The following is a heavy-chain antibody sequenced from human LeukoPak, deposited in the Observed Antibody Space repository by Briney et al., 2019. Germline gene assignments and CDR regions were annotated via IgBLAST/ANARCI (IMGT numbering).Heavy chain of an antibody. CDR2: IRYDGSNK. V-gene: IGHV3-30*02. CDR1: GFTFSSYG. J-gene: IGHJ4*02. Sequence: PGGSLRLSCAASGFTFSSYGMHWVRQAPGKGLEWVAFIRYDGSNKYYAVSVKDRFTISRDNSKNTLYPQMNSLRAEDTAVYYCAKTNSSGWYQFDYWGQGTLVTVSS. D-gene: IGHD6-19*01. CDR3: AKTNSSGWYQFDY.